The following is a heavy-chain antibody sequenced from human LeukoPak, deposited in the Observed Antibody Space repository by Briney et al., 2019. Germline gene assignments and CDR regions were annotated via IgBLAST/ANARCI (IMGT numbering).Heavy chain of an antibody. J-gene: IGHJ4*02. CDR3: ARVGSSCSGASCYSPLDY. Sequence: ASVKVSCKASGYTFIHYYMHWVRQAPGQGLEWMGIIDPSGSGTTYAQKFQGRVTMTRDMSTSTVYMELSSLRSDDTAVYYCARVGSSCSGASCYSPLDYWGQGTLVTVSS. V-gene: IGHV1-46*01. D-gene: IGHD2-15*01. CDR2: IDPSGSGT. CDR1: GYTFIHYY.